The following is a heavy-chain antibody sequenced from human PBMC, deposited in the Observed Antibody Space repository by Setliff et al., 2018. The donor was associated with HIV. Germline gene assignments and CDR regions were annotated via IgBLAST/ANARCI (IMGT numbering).Heavy chain of an antibody. CDR2: IWYDGNNI. Sequence: GGSLRLSCAASGFSFSDYGMHWVRQAPGKGLGWVAFIWYDGNNIKYADSVKGRFTISRDNSKNTLYLQMNSLRIEDSGAYYCANSYSASGNYHYYDYLDVWGKGTTVTVSS. CDR3: ANSYSASGNYHYYDYLDV. D-gene: IGHD3-10*01. J-gene: IGHJ6*03. CDR1: GFSFSDYG. V-gene: IGHV3-30*02.